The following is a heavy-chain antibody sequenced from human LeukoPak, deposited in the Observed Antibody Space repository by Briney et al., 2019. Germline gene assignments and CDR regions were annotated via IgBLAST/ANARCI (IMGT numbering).Heavy chain of an antibody. CDR3: ARARSRALQVPKSKTAAPYYYYMDV. Sequence: ASVKVSCKASGYTFTDYYMHWVRQAPGQGLEWMGWINPNSGGTNYAQKFQGRVTITRNTSISTAYMELSSLRSEDTAVYYCARARSRALQVPKSKTAAPYYYYMDVWGKGTTVTVSS. J-gene: IGHJ6*03. V-gene: IGHV1-2*02. CDR1: GYTFTDYY. D-gene: IGHD2-2*01. CDR2: INPNSGGT.